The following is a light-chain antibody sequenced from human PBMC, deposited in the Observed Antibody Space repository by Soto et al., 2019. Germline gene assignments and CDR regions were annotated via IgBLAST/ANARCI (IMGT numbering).Light chain of an antibody. Sequence: GRATLSCRASQSISTFLAWYQQKPGQAPRLLIYGASNRATGIPDRFSGSGSGTDFTLTISRLEPEDFAVYYCQQHGSSPPDFGGGTKVDIK. CDR3: QQHGSSPPD. CDR2: GAS. CDR1: QSISTF. J-gene: IGKJ4*01. V-gene: IGKV3-20*01.